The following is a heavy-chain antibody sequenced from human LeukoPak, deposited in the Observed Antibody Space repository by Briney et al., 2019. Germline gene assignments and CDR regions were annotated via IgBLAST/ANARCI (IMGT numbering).Heavy chain of an antibody. Sequence: GGSLRLSCAASGFSFSTYETNWVRQAPGKGLEWLPYISSSGSAIYSADAVNGRFTISRDNAKNSLYLQMNSLRAEDTAVYYCVRGLVVAAAPPYSYYGMDVWGKGTTVTVSS. CDR3: VRGLVVAAAPPYSYYGMDV. D-gene: IGHD2-15*01. V-gene: IGHV3-48*03. J-gene: IGHJ6*04. CDR1: GFSFSTYE. CDR2: ISSSGSAI.